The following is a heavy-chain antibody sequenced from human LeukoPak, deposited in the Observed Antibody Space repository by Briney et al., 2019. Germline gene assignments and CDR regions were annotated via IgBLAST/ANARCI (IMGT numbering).Heavy chain of an antibody. J-gene: IGHJ4*02. Sequence: PGGSLRLSCAASGFTVSSNYMSWVRQAPGKGLEWVSAVSGTGFTTYYADSVKGRFIVSRDNSKNTVYLQMNSLRGEDTAVYYCAKELMGFDYWGQGTLVTVSS. CDR1: GFTVSSNY. V-gene: IGHV3-23*01. D-gene: IGHD2-8*01. CDR2: VSGTGFTT. CDR3: AKELMGFDY.